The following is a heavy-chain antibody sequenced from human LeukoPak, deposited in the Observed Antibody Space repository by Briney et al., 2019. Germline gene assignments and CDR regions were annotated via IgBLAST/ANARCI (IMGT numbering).Heavy chain of an antibody. CDR2: VSYGGSNI. CDR3: ARDSSGPGYHFDY. Sequence: GGSLRLSCAASGFTFESYPIHWVREAPGKGLEWVALVSYGGSNIYYIDSVKGRHTISRDNYKNTLYLQMNSLRPEDTAVYYCARDSSGPGYHFDYWGQGTLVTVSS. CDR1: GFTFESYP. V-gene: IGHV3-30-3*01. J-gene: IGHJ4*02. D-gene: IGHD1-1*01.